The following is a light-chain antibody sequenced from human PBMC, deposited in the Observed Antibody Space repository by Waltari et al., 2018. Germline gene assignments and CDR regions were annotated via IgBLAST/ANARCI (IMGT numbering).Light chain of an antibody. CDR2: EVI. Sequence: SALTQPASVSGSPGQSITISCPGSSSDIGSYNVVSWYQHHPGKAPKLVIYEVINRPSGVSNRFSGSMSGNTASLTISGLQAEHEADYYCCSYAGSVGFGGGTKLTVL. CDR1: SSDIGSYNV. V-gene: IGLV2-23*02. CDR3: CSYAGSVG. J-gene: IGLJ2*01.